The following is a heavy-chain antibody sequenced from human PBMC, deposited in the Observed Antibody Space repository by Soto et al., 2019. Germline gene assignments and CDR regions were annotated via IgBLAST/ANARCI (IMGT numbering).Heavy chain of an antibody. CDR3: AREARSYYGSGSYYNGIDY. J-gene: IGHJ4*02. Sequence: SETLSLTCTVSGGSVSSGSYYWSWIRQPPGRGLEWIGYIYYSGSTNYNPSLKSRVTISVDTSKNQFSLKLSSVTAADTAVYYCAREARSYYGSGSYYNGIDYWGQGTLVT. D-gene: IGHD3-10*01. V-gene: IGHV4-61*01. CDR2: IYYSGST. CDR1: GGSVSSGSYY.